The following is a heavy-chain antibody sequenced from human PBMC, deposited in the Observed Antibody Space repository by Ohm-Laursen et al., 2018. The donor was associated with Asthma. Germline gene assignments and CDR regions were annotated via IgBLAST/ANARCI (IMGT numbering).Heavy chain of an antibody. Sequence: SLRLSCAASGFTLSSYTVHWVRQAPGKGLEWATVISHDGYTQHYADSVRGRFPISRDNSKNTVYLQMDSLRAEDTAIYYCAKDVLGFVAAAQDWGQGTLVTVSS. CDR3: AKDVLGFVAAAQD. D-gene: IGHD6-13*01. CDR2: ISHDGYTQ. V-gene: IGHV3-30-3*01. CDR1: GFTLSSYT. J-gene: IGHJ4*02.